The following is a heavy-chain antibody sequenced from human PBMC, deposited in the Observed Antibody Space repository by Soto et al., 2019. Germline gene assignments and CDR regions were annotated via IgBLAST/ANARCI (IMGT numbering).Heavy chain of an antibody. J-gene: IGHJ4*02. CDR3: TTESLVVVAATR. CDR1: GFTFSNAW. CDR2: IKSKTDGGTT. D-gene: IGHD2-15*01. V-gene: IGHV3-15*01. Sequence: GGSLRLSCAASGFTFSNAWMSWVRQAPGKGLEWVGRIKSKTDGGTTDYAAPVKGRFTISRDDSKNTLYLQMNSLKTEDTAVYYCTTESLVVVAATRWGQGTLVTVSS.